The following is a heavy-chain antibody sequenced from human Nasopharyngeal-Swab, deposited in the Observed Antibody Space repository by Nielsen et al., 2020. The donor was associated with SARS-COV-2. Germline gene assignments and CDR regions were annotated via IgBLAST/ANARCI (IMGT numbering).Heavy chain of an antibody. CDR2: ISYDGSNK. Sequence: GESLKISCAASGFTFSSYAMHWVRQAPGKGLEWVAVISYDGSNKYYADSVKGRFTISRDNSKNTLYLQMNSLRAEDTAVYYCARDGYDFWSGFYGMDVWGQGTTVTVSS. V-gene: IGHV3-30-3*01. CDR1: GFTFSSYA. D-gene: IGHD3-3*01. J-gene: IGHJ6*02. CDR3: ARDGYDFWSGFYGMDV.